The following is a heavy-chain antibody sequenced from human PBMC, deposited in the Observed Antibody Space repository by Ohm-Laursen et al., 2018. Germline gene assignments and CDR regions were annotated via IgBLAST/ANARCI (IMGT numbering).Heavy chain of an antibody. D-gene: IGHD2-15*01. J-gene: IGHJ6*02. CDR1: GFIFDEYA. Sequence: SLRLSCSASGFIFDEYAMYWVRQGPGKGLEWVSGISWNSGVIAYADSVKGRFTISRDNAKNSLYLQMDSLRAEDTALYYCAKGGADISFYFAMDVWGQGTTVTVSS. CDR3: AKGGADISFYFAMDV. CDR2: ISWNSGVI. V-gene: IGHV3-9*01.